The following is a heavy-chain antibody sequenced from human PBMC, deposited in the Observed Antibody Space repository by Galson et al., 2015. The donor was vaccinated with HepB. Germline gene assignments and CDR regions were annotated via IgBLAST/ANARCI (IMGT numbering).Heavy chain of an antibody. CDR2: IIPIFGTA. D-gene: IGHD2-2*01. V-gene: IGHV1-69*13. Sequence: SVKVSCKASGGTFSSYAISWVRQAPGQGLEWMGGIIPIFGTANYAQKFQGRVTITADESTSTAYMELSSLRSEDTAVYYCASLGRYCSSTSCYYYYMDVWGKGTTVTVSS. CDR3: ASLGRYCSSTSCYYYYMDV. J-gene: IGHJ6*03. CDR1: GGTFSSYA.